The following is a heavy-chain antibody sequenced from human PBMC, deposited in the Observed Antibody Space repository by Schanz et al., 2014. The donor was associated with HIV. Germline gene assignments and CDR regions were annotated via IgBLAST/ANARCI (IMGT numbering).Heavy chain of an antibody. Sequence: QVHLVQSGAEVKKPGASVKVSCKASGYTFTDYSMHWVRQAPGQGLEWMGGIIPIFGTTNYAQKFQGRVTMTRNTSISTAYMELSSLRSEDTAVYYCASLVGATGLELDYWGQGTLVTVSS. D-gene: IGHD1-26*01. V-gene: IGHV1-2*02. CDR3: ASLVGATGLELDY. J-gene: IGHJ4*02. CDR2: IIPIFGTT. CDR1: GYTFTDYS.